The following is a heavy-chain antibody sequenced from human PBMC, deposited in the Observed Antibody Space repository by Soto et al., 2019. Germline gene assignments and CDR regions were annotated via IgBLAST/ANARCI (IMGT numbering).Heavy chain of an antibody. D-gene: IGHD6-19*01. CDR2: IIPIFGTA. CDR3: AREPNSSGWLNL. J-gene: IGHJ5*02. Sequence: SAKISSKAPGGTFNSYSISSAQQAPEQGLELLGGIIPIFGTANYSQKFHGRVTITADESTSTAYMELSSLRSEDTAVYYCAREPNSSGWLNLWAQGTLV. V-gene: IGHV1-69*01. CDR1: GGTFNSYS.